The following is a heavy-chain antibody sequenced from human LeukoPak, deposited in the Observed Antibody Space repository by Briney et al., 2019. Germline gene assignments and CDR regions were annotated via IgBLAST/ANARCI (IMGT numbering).Heavy chain of an antibody. CDR3: ARAVTGTSLVDF. V-gene: IGHV4-59*08. D-gene: IGHD6-19*01. CDR1: GGSIGGDH. J-gene: IGHJ4*02. CDR2: ISYTGST. Sequence: PSETLSLTCTISGGSIGGDHWSWIRQAPGEGLEWIGYISYTGSTSYNPSLRSRVTISLNTPENQFSLRLTSVTAADTAVYCCARAVTGTSLVDFWGQGTLVAVSS.